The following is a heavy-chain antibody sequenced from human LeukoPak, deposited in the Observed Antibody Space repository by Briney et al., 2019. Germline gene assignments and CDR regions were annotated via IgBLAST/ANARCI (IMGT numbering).Heavy chain of an antibody. D-gene: IGHD2/OR15-2a*01. Sequence: SETLSLTCTVSGGSISSYYWSWIRQPPGKGLEWIGYIYYSGSTKYDPSLKSRVTISVDTSKNQFSLKLSSVTAADTAVYYCARHFFVGAEDAFDIWGQGTMVTVSS. CDR1: GGSISSYY. V-gene: IGHV4-59*08. CDR2: IYYSGST. CDR3: ARHFFVGAEDAFDI. J-gene: IGHJ3*02.